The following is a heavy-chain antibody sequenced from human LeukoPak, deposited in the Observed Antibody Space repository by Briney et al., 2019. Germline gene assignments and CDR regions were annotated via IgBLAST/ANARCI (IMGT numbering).Heavy chain of an antibody. CDR3: ACRSYYYYGMDV. J-gene: IGHJ6*02. CDR2: IYHSGGT. V-gene: IGHV4-4*02. Sequence: SETLSLTCAVSGGSISSSNWWSWVRQPPGKGLEWIGKIYHSGGTNYNPSLKSRVTISVDKSENQFSLKLTSVTAADTAVYYCACRSYYYYGMDVWGQGTTVTVS. CDR1: GGSISSSNW.